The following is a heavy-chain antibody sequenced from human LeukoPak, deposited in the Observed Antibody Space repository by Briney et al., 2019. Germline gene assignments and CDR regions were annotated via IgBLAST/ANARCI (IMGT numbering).Heavy chain of an antibody. CDR1: GGSISSYY. J-gene: IGHJ4*02. V-gene: IGHV4-59*08. CDR3: ARISEDGYLYYFDH. D-gene: IGHD5-24*01. CDR2: IYYSGST. Sequence: SETLSLTCTVSGGSISSYYWSWIRQPPGKGLEWIGYIYYSGSTNYNPSLKSRVTISVDTSKNQFSLKLSSVTAADTAVYYCARISEDGYLYYFDHWGQGTLVTVSS.